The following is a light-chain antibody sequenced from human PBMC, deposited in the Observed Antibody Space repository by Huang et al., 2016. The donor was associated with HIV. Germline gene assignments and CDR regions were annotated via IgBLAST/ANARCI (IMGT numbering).Light chain of an antibody. Sequence: DIQLTQSPSSLSASVGDAITITCRASQNIVDSLSWFQQRPGQAPKALVYAASRLHAGVPSKFSATGFQTNFTLSISGLGPEDFATYYCQQSRTLPRTYGGGTKVDI. CDR3: QQSRTLPRT. CDR1: QNIVDS. CDR2: AAS. V-gene: IGKV1-39*01. J-gene: IGKJ4*01.